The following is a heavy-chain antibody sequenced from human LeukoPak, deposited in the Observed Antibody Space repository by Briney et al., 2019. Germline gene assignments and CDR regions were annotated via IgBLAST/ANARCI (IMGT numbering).Heavy chain of an antibody. V-gene: IGHV1-18*01. D-gene: IGHD4-17*01. CDR3: ARDDYGDYGYYYGMDV. J-gene: IGHJ6*02. Sequence: ASVKVSCKASGYTFTSYGISWARQAPGQGLEWMGWISAYNGNTNYAQKLQGRVTMTTDTSTSTAYMELRSLRSDDTAVYYCARDDYGDYGYYYGMDVWGQGTTVTVSS. CDR2: ISAYNGNT. CDR1: GYTFTSYG.